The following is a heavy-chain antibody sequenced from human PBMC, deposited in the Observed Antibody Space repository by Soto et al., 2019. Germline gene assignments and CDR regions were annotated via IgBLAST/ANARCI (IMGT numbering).Heavy chain of an antibody. CDR2: IYTSGST. D-gene: IGHD6-19*01. CDR1: GGSIGSYY. V-gene: IGHV4-4*07. CDR3: ARAGCRYGWDY. Sequence: PSETLSLTCTVSGGSIGSYYWSWIRQPAGKGLEWIGRIYTSGSTDYNPSLKSRVTMSVDTAKNQFSLKLRSVTAADTAVYYCARAGCRYGWDYCGQGALVTVSS. J-gene: IGHJ4*02.